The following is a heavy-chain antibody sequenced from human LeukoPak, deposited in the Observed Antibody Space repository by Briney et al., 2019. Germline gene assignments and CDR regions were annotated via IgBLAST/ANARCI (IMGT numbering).Heavy chain of an antibody. CDR1: GDSINSSLYY. V-gene: IGHV4-31*03. CDR3: ARAGIAAAPRTLFDF. D-gene: IGHD6-13*01. CDR2: IYYNGNT. Sequence: SETLSLTCTVSGDSINSSLYYWGWLRQPPGKGLEWIGYIYYNGNTYYNPSLKSRVTISLDTSKNQFSLKLSSVTAADTAVYYCARAGIAAAPRTLFDFWGQGTLVTVSS. J-gene: IGHJ4*02.